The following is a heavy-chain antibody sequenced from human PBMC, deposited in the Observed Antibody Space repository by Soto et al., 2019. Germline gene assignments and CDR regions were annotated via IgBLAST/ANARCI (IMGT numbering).Heavy chain of an antibody. Sequence: QVQLQESGPGLVKPSETLSLTCSVSGVSTSNHYWTWIRKPPGQGPEWIGCIYYRGTTNYNASFNSRVTISVDTSTNQFSLKLTSVTTADTAVYYCARGGRSPYHDHEFDYWGQGILVTVSS. CDR1: GVSTSNHY. CDR3: ARGGRSPYHDHEFDY. V-gene: IGHV4-59*11. D-gene: IGHD2-2*01. CDR2: IYYRGTT. J-gene: IGHJ4*02.